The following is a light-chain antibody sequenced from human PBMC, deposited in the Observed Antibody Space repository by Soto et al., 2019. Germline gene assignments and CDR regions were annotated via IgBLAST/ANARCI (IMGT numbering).Light chain of an antibody. CDR2: GAS. Sequence: ETVMTQSPDTLSVAPGESATLSCRASQDVSTNLAWFHQKPGQTPRLVLYGASKRATGIPARFSGSGSGRHFTLTIRRRHAEDFGVYYGQHYNNWPPYSFGHGTKVEIK. J-gene: IGKJ2*03. CDR1: QDVSTN. CDR3: QHYNNWPPYS. V-gene: IGKV3-15*01.